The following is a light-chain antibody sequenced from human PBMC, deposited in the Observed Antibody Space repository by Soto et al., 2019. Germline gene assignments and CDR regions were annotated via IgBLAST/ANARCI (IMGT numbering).Light chain of an antibody. CDR3: SSYTSSSTYV. V-gene: IGLV2-18*02. CDR1: SSDVGSYNR. J-gene: IGLJ1*01. Sequence: QSALTQPPSVSGSPGQSVTISCTGTSSDVGSYNRVSWYQQPPGTAPKLMIYDASNRPSGVPDRFSGSKSGNAASLTISGLQAEDEADYYCSSYTSSSTYVFGTGTKLTVL. CDR2: DAS.